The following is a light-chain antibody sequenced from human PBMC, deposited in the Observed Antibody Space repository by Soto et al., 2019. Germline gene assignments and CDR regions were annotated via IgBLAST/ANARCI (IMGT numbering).Light chain of an antibody. J-gene: IGKJ4*01. Sequence: ERVLTPSTGPLSLISEASASLFCMARQRVRCSYLAWYQQKLGQAPRLFLYCASSRATGVPDRFSGSGSGTAFALTINSLAPEDLALYYWQQYGSSLTFGGGTKGKIK. CDR1: QRVRCSY. CDR2: CAS. V-gene: IGKV3-20*01. CDR3: QQYGSSLT.